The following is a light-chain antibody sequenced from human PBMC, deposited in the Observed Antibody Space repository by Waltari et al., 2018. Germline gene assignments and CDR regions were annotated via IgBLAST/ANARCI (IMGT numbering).Light chain of an antibody. CDR1: QSLIHNNGNTY. CDR2: KIS. CDR3: MQGTHPPQT. J-gene: IGKJ4*01. V-gene: IGKV2-30*02. Sequence: DVVMTQSPLSLPVTLGQPASISCRSSQSLIHNNGNTYLNWFQQRPGKSPRPLIYKISNRDSGVPDRFSGSGSGTDFTLRISRVEAEDVGVYYCMQGTHPPQTFGGGTKVEIK.